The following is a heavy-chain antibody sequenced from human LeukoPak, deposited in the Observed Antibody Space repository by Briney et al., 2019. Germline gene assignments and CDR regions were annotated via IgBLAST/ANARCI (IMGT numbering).Heavy chain of an antibody. D-gene: IGHD3-22*01. CDR3: AKDLNYYDSSGYYSAFDI. CDR1: GFTFSSYA. J-gene: IGHJ3*02. CDR2: ISGSGGST. Sequence: GGSLRLSCAASGFTFSSYAMSWVRQAPGKGLEWVTGISGSGGSTYYADTVKGRFTISRDNSKNTLYLQMNSLRAEDTAVYYCAKDLNYYDSSGYYSAFDIWGQGTIVTVSS. V-gene: IGHV3-23*01.